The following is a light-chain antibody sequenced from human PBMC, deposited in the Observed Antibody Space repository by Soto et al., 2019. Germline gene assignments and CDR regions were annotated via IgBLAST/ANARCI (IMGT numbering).Light chain of an antibody. CDR3: SSYTISATL. J-gene: IGLJ2*01. CDR1: SNDVGLYNY. CDR2: DVT. V-gene: IGLV2-14*03. Sequence: QLVLTQPASVSGSLGQSITISCTGSSNDVGLYNYVSWYQQHPGKAPKLVISDVTNRPSGVSDRFSGSKSGNTASLTISGLQAEDEADYYCSSYTISATLFGRGTKVTVL.